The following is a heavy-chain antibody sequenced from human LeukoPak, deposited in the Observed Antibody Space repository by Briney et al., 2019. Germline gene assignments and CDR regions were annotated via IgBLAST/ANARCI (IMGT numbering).Heavy chain of an antibody. Sequence: SETLSLTCTVFGYSISSGYQWGWIRQPPGKGLEWIGNINHAGITNYNPSLKGRVVISVDTSKNQFSLRLTSVTAADTAVYYCARDLGHGGDSDYWGQGTLVIISS. D-gene: IGHD4-23*01. CDR2: INHAGIT. V-gene: IGHV4-38-2*02. J-gene: IGHJ4*02. CDR3: ARDLGHGGDSDY. CDR1: GYSISSGYQ.